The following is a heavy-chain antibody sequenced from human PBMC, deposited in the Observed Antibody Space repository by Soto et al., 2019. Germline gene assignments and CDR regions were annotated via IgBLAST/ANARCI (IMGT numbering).Heavy chain of an antibody. Sequence: QVQLVESGGGVVQPGRSLRLSCAASEFTFSNYGMHWVRQAPGKGLEWVAVILNDGSNRYHADSVKDRFTSSRDNSKNTLYLQMNSLRAEDTAVYYCARDDEYSGNGMDVWGQGTPVTVS. V-gene: IGHV3-33*01. J-gene: IGHJ6*02. CDR3: ARDDEYSGNGMDV. CDR1: EFTFSNYG. D-gene: IGHD3-10*01. CDR2: ILNDGSNR.